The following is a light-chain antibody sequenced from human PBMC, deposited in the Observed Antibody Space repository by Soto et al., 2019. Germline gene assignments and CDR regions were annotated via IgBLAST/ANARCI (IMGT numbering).Light chain of an antibody. CDR1: QNINNW. CDR3: QQYNSYSWT. J-gene: IGKJ1*01. Sequence: DIQMTQSPSTLSASVVDRVTITCRASQNINNWLAWYQQKPGKAPNLLIYEASSLESGVPSRFGGSRSGAEFTLTISSLQPEDFATYYCQQYNSYSWTFGQGTKVDIK. CDR2: EAS. V-gene: IGKV1-5*03.